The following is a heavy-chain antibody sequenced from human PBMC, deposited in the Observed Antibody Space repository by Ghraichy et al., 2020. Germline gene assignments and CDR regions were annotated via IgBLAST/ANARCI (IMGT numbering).Heavy chain of an antibody. V-gene: IGHV3-23*01. Sequence: GGSLRLSCVVSGFTFSNYAMSWVRQAPGKGLECVSTFSGSGDRTYYTDSVKGRFTISRDNSKNTLSLQMNSLRAEDTAVYYCAKHGAYGSDSNYVYFDHWGQGTLVTVSS. CDR1: GFTFSNYA. D-gene: IGHD3-10*01. CDR2: FSGSGDRT. J-gene: IGHJ4*02. CDR3: AKHGAYGSDSNYVYFDH.